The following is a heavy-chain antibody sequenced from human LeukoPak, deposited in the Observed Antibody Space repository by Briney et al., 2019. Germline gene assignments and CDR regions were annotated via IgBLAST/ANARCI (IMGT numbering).Heavy chain of an antibody. V-gene: IGHV3-30-3*01. J-gene: IGHJ4*02. CDR1: GITFSSYA. Sequence: GRSLRLSCAASGITFSSYAMHWVRQAPGKGLEWVAVISCDGSNKYYADSVKGRFTISRDNSKNTLYLQMNSLRAEDTAVYFCARDARYYDILTGYPLFDYWGQGTLVTVSS. D-gene: IGHD3-9*01. CDR2: ISCDGSNK. CDR3: ARDARYYDILTGYPLFDY.